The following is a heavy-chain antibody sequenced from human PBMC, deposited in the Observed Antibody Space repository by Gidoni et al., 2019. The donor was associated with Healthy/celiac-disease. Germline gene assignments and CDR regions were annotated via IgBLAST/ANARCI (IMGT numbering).Heavy chain of an antibody. V-gene: IGHV4-59*01. D-gene: IGHD4-17*01. CDR2: IYYSGST. Sequence: QVQLQESGPGLVKPSETLSLTCPVSGGSISSYYWSWIRQPPGKGLEWIGYIYYSGSTNYNPSLKSRVTISVDTSKNQFSLKLSSVTAADTAVYYCAREPERRADYGGNSFGWYFDLWGRGTLVTVSS. CDR3: AREPERRADYGGNSFGWYFDL. J-gene: IGHJ2*01. CDR1: GGSISSYY.